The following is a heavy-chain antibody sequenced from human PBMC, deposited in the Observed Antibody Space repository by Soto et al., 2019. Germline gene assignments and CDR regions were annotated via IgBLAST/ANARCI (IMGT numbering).Heavy chain of an antibody. D-gene: IGHD6-13*01. V-gene: IGHV4-59*01. CDR2: IYYSGST. J-gene: IGHJ4*02. CDR1: GGSISSYY. CDR3: ARVYSSSWYVFDY. Sequence: QVQLQESGPGLVKPSETLSLTCTVSGGSISSYYWSWIRQPPGKGLEWIGYIYYSGSTNYNPSLTSRVTISVDTSKTQFSLKLSSVTAADTAVYYCARVYSSSWYVFDYWGQGTLVTVSS.